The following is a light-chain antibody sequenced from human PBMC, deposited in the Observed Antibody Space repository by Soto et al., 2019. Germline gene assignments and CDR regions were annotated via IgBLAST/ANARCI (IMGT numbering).Light chain of an antibody. Sequence: QSVLTQPPSVSGAPGQRVTISCTGSSSNIGAGYDVHGYQQLPGTAPKLLIYGNINRPSGVPDRFSGSKSGTSASLAITGLQAEDEADYYCQSYDSSLSGWVFGGGTKLTVL. CDR3: QSYDSSLSGWV. J-gene: IGLJ3*02. CDR2: GNI. V-gene: IGLV1-40*01. CDR1: SSNIGAGYD.